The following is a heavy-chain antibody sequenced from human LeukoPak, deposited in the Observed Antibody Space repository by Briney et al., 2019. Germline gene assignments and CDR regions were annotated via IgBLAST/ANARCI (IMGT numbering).Heavy chain of an antibody. V-gene: IGHV4-4*07. CDR2: IYTSGST. Sequence: PSETLSLTCTVSGASISSYYWSWIRQPAGKGLEWIGRIYTSGSTNYNPSLESRVTMSVDTSKNQFSLKLSSVTAADTAVYYCARGYDYVWRSYRSGYFDYWGQGTLVTVSS. CDR3: ARGYDYVWRSYRSGYFDY. CDR1: GASISSYY. D-gene: IGHD3-16*02. J-gene: IGHJ4*02.